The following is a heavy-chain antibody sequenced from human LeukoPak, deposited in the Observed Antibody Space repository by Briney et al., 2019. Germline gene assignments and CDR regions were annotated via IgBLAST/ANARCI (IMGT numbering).Heavy chain of an antibody. CDR2: IDGSGQST. CDR3: AKVAAWTYFDS. J-gene: IGHJ4*02. D-gene: IGHD3/OR15-3a*01. Sequence: PGGSLRLSCAASGFTFSSYGMHWVRQAPGKGLGWVSSIDGSGQSTYYADSVKGRFTISRDNSKNTLYLQLTSLRVDDTAIYYCAKVAAWTYFDSWGQGTLVTVSS. V-gene: IGHV3-23*01. CDR1: GFTFSSYG.